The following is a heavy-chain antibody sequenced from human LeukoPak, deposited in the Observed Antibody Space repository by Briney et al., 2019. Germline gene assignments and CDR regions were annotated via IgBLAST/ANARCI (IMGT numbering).Heavy chain of an antibody. CDR2: MNPNSGNT. V-gene: IGHV1-8*03. CDR3: ARARSKTFDY. J-gene: IGHJ4*02. Sequence: ASVKVSCKTSGYTFTDYYIHWVRQAPGQGLEWMGWMNPNSGNTGYAQKFQGRVTITRNTSISTAYMELSSLRSEDTAVYYCARARSKTFDYWGQGTLVTVSS. CDR1: GYTFTDYY. D-gene: IGHD4-11*01.